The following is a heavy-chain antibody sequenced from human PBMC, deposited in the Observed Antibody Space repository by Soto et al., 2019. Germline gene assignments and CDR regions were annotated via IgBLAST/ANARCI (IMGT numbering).Heavy chain of an antibody. D-gene: IGHD2-21*01. J-gene: IGHJ6*02. CDR1: GYKFISHS. V-gene: IGHV1-18*01. CDR2: ISAYNGNT. Sequence: QIQLVQSGGEVKKSGASVKVSCKSSGYKFISHSITWVRQAPGQGLEWMGRISAYNGNTNYAQKLQGRVTMTTDTSTNTAYMELSSLRSDDTAVYYCARGAFCGGAPGCRDMDVWGQGTTVTVSS. CDR3: ARGAFCGGAPGCRDMDV.